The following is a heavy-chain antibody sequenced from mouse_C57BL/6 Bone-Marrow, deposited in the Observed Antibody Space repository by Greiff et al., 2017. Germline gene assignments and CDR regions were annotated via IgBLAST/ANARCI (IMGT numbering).Heavy chain of an antibody. V-gene: IGHV2-2*01. J-gene: IGHJ3*01. CDR1: GFALTSYG. D-gene: IGHD2-3*01. CDR3: ARNDPPYDGCYEGFAY. CDR2: IWSGGST. Sequence: QVQLQQSGPGLVQPSQSLSITCTVSGFALTSYGVHWVRQSPGKGLEWLGVIWSGGSTDYNAAFISRLSISKDNSKSKVFFKMTSLQADDTAIYYCARNDPPYDGCYEGFAYWGQGTLVTVSA.